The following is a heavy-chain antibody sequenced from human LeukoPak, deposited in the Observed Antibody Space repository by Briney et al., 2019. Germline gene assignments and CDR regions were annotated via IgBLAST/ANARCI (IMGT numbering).Heavy chain of an antibody. Sequence: GGSLRLSCAASGFIFSKYWMSWVRQAPGKGLEWVANIKQDGSERYYVDSVKGRFTISRDNAKNSVFLQMNSLRAEDTAVYYCARDPNLYSGTYDTYWGQGTLVTVSS. J-gene: IGHJ4*02. V-gene: IGHV3-7*03. D-gene: IGHD1-26*01. CDR2: IKQDGSER. CDR1: GFIFSKYW. CDR3: ARDPNLYSGTYDTY.